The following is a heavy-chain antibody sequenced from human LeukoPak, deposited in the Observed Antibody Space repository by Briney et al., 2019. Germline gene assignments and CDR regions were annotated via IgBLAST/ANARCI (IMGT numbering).Heavy chain of an antibody. CDR2: ITGRGGST. CDR3: ATRPVIETYYAVFDY. V-gene: IGHV3-23*01. Sequence: PGGSLRLSCAASGFTLSSYAMRWVRQAPGKGLEGVSGITGRGGSTYHAESARGRFTISRDNSKNTLYLEMNSLRAEDTAVYFCATRPVIETYYAVFDYCGQGALVTVSS. D-gene: IGHD3-10*01. CDR1: GFTLSSYA. J-gene: IGHJ4*02.